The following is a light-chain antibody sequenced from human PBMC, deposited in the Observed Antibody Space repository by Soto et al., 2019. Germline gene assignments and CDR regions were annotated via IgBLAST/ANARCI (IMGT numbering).Light chain of an antibody. CDR1: QSVSCS. V-gene: IGKV3-11*01. J-gene: IGKJ4*01. Sequence: ESVLTQSPGTLSLSPGERATLSCRASQSVSCSLAWYQQKPGQAPRLLIYDASSRATGIPARFSGSGSGTDFTLTITSLEPEDFAVYYCHQRSNWPLTFGGGTKVEIK. CDR3: HQRSNWPLT. CDR2: DAS.